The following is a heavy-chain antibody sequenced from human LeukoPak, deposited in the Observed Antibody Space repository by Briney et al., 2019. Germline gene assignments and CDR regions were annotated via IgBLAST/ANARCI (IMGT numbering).Heavy chain of an antibody. J-gene: IGHJ4*02. CDR3: ARAGYCGGDCYSDY. Sequence: SVKVSCKASGGTFSSYAISWVRQAPGQGLEWMGGIIPIFGTANYAQKFQGRVTITANESTSTAYMELSSLRSEDTAVYYCARAGYCGGDCYSDYWGQGTLVTVSS. CDR1: GGTFSSYA. CDR2: IIPIFGTA. V-gene: IGHV1-69*13. D-gene: IGHD2-21*01.